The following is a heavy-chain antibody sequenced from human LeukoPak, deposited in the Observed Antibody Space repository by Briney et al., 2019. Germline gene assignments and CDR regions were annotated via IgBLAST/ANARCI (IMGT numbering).Heavy chain of an antibody. J-gene: IGHJ4*02. D-gene: IGHD3-9*01. CDR2: ISGSGGST. CDR3: AKAKVHYDILTGFNLYYFDY. Sequence: GGSLRLSGAASGFTFSSYAMSWVRQAPGKGLEWVSAISGSGGSTYYADSVKGRFTISRDNSKNTLYLQMNSLRAEDTAVYYCAKAKVHYDILTGFNLYYFDYWGQGTLVTVSS. CDR1: GFTFSSYA. V-gene: IGHV3-23*01.